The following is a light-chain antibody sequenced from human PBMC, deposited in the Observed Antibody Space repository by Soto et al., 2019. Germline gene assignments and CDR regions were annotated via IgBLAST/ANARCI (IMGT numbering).Light chain of an antibody. CDR2: EGI. Sequence: QSVLTQPASVSGSPGQSITIPCTGTSSDVGRYNLVSWYQQHPGKAPKLVIYEGIKRPSGVSNRFSDSKSGNTASLTISGLQAEDEADYYCCSYAGSSIGVFGGGTKLTVL. CDR1: SSDVGRYNL. V-gene: IGLV2-23*01. J-gene: IGLJ3*02. CDR3: CSYAGSSIGV.